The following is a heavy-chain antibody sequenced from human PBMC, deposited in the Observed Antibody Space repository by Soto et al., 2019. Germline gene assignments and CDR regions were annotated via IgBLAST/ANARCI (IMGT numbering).Heavy chain of an antibody. CDR2: IVGSGGSA. D-gene: IGHD6-13*01. J-gene: IGHJ2*01. CDR1: GFTFRSYA. Sequence: EVQLLESGGGLVQPGGSPRLSCAASGFTFRSYAMGWVRQGPGKGLEWISTIVGSGGSAYYADSVKGRFTISRDNSKNTRYLQMDSLSADDTAVYFCAKKGSPSWDHSNWYFDLWGRGTLVTVSS. CDR3: AKKGSPSWDHSNWYFDL. V-gene: IGHV3-23*01.